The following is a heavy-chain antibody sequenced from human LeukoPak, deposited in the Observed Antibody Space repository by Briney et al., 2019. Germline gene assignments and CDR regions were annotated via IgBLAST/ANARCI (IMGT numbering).Heavy chain of an antibody. Sequence: GASVKVSCNASGYTFTGYYMHWVRQAPGQGLEWMGWINPNSGGTNYAQKFQGWVTMTRDTSISTAYMELRSLRSDDTAVYYCARDQYYYDSSGYLPYNWFDPGAREPWSPSPQ. J-gene: IGHJ5*02. CDR3: ARDQYYYDSSGYLPYNWFDP. V-gene: IGHV1-2*04. CDR1: GYTFTGYY. D-gene: IGHD3-22*01. CDR2: INPNSGGT.